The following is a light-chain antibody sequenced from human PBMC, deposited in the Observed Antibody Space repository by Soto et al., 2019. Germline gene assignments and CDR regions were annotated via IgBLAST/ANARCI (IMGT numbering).Light chain of an antibody. V-gene: IGKV1-5*01. J-gene: IGKJ1*01. CDR3: QQYNSYSWT. CDR1: QSISSW. CDR2: DAS. Sequence: DIPMTQSPSTLSASVGDRVTITCRARQSISSWLAWYQQKRGKAPTLLIYDASNLERGVPSRFSGSGSGTEFTLTISSLQPDDFATYYCQQYNSYSWTFGQGTKVEIK.